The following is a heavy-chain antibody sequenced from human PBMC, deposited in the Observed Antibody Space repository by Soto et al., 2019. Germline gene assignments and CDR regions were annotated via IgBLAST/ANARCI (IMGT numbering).Heavy chain of an antibody. CDR1: GGTFSSYA. Sequence: QVQLVQSGAEVKKPGSSVKVSCKASGGTFSSYAISWVRQAPGQGLEWMGGIIPIFGTANYAQKFQGRVTITADESASTAYMELSSLRSEDTAVYYCARRVMITPIDGNWFDPWGQGTLVTVSS. J-gene: IGHJ5*02. V-gene: IGHV1-69*01. D-gene: IGHD3-16*01. CDR3: ARRVMITPIDGNWFDP. CDR2: IIPIFGTA.